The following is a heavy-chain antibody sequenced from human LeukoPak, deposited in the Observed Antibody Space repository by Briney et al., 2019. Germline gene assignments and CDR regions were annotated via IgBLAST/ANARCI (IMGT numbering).Heavy chain of an antibody. CDR3: ARALCSSTSCYLGPDYYYYYMDV. CDR2: IYYSGST. V-gene: IGHV4-39*01. Sequence: PSETLSLTCTVSGGSISSSSYYWGWIRQPPGKGLEWIGGIYYSGSTYYNPSLKSRVTISVDTSKNQFSLKLSSVTAADTAVYYCARALCSSTSCYLGPDYYYYYMDVWGKGTTVTVSS. D-gene: IGHD2-2*01. CDR1: GGSISSSSYY. J-gene: IGHJ6*03.